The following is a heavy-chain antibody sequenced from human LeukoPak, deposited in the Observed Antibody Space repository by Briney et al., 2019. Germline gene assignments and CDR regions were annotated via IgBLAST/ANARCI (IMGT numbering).Heavy chain of an antibody. J-gene: IGHJ5*02. Sequence: SETLSLTCTVSGYSISSGYYWGWIRQPPGKGLEWIGSIYHSGSTYYNPSLKSRVTISVDTSKNQFSLKLSSVTAADTAVYYCASAQQQLVNWFDPWGQGTLVTVSS. CDR2: IYHSGST. D-gene: IGHD6-13*01. V-gene: IGHV4-38-2*02. CDR1: GYSISSGYY. CDR3: ASAQQQLVNWFDP.